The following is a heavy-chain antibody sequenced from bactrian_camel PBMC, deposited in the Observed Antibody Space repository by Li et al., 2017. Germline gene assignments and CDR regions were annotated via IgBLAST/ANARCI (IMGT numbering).Heavy chain of an antibody. J-gene: IGHJ4*01. V-gene: IGHV3S44*01. CDR1: RHVIGTYC. CDR3: AADNSWHRCPPRRNDYGF. Sequence: DVQLVESGGGSVQAGGSLSLSCGVSRHVIGTYCMGWFRQVPGKGREWIASIDGNGVSRYADTVKGRATISQDSAANRLSLQMNNVQLGDAATYYCAADNSWHRCPPRRNDYGFWGRGTQVTVS. D-gene: IGHD6*01. CDR2: IDGNGVS.